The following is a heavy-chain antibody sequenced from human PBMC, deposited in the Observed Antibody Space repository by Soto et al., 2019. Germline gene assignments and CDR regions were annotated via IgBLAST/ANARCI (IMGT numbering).Heavy chain of an antibody. V-gene: IGHV3-48*01. J-gene: IGHJ6*02. CDR3: ARIPAAMLCYYYYYGMDV. D-gene: IGHD2-2*01. CDR2: ISSSSSTI. CDR1: GFTFSSYS. Sequence: EVQLVESGGGLVQPGGSLRLSCAASGFTFSSYSMNWVRQAPGKGLEWVSYISSSSSTIYYADSVKGRFTISRDNAKNSLYLQMNSLRAEYTAVYYCARIPAAMLCYYYYYGMDVWGQGTTVTVSS.